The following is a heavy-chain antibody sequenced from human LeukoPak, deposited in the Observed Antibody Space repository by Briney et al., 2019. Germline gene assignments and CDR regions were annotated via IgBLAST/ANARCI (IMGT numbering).Heavy chain of an antibody. Sequence: GGSLRLSCAASGFTVSSNYMSWVRQAPGKGLEWVSVIYSGGSTYYADSVKGRFTISRDNSKNTLCLQMNSLRAEDTAVYYCASSHYYYDSSGYPHYWGQGTLVTVSS. CDR3: ASSHYYYDSSGYPHY. CDR1: GFTVSSNY. CDR2: IYSGGST. D-gene: IGHD3-22*01. J-gene: IGHJ4*02. V-gene: IGHV3-66*01.